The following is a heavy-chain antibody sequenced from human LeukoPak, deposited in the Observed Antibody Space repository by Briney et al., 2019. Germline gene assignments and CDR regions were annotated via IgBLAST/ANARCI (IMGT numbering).Heavy chain of an antibody. J-gene: IGHJ4*02. D-gene: IGHD6-13*01. V-gene: IGHV4-30-2*01. CDR1: GGSISSGGYY. Sequence: PSQTLSLTCAVSGGSISSGGYYWSWIRQPPGKGLEWIGYIYHSGSTYYNPSLKSRVTISVDRSKNQFSLKLSSVTAADTAVYYCARALGSHKDYSSPSELDYWGQGTLVTVSS. CDR3: ARALGSHKDYSSPSELDY. CDR2: IYHSGST.